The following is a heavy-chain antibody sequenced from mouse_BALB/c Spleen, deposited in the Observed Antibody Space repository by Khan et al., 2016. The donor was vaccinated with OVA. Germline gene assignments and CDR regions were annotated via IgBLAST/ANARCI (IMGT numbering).Heavy chain of an antibody. CDR2: ISPGSGAT. D-gene: IGHD1-2*01. CDR3: ARRNYFGYTFAY. V-gene: IGHV1-77*01. CDR1: GYTFTDYY. J-gene: IGHJ3*01. Sequence: QVQLQQPGAELARPGASVKLSCKASGYTFTDYYINWVKQRTGQGLEWIGEISPGSGATYYNEKFKGKATLTADKSSSTAYMQLNSLTSEASAVYFCARRNYFGYTFAYWGQGTLVTVSA.